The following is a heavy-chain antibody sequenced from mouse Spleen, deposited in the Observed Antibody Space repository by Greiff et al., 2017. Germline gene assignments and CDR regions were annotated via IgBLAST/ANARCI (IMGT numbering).Heavy chain of an antibody. CDR1: GYTFTSYW. V-gene: IGHV1-74*01. J-gene: IGHJ4*01. CDR2: IHPSDSDT. Sequence: QVQLQQPGAELVKPGASVKVSCKASGYTFTSYWMHWVKQRPGQGLEWIGRIHPSDSDTNYNQKFKGKATLTVDKSSSTAYMQLSSLTSEDSAVYYCATRRGITGGYAMDYWGQGTSVTVSS. CDR3: ATRRGITGGYAMDY. D-gene: IGHD2-4*01.